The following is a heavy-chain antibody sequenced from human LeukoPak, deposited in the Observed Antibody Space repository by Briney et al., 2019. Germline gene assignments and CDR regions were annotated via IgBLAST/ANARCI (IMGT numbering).Heavy chain of an antibody. CDR3: ARVSDDSSGYYYFRFDP. CDR1: GGSISSGSYY. CDR2: IYTSGST. D-gene: IGHD3-22*01. J-gene: IGHJ5*02. Sequence: PSQTLSLTCTVSGGSISSGSYYWSWIRQPAGKGREWIGRIYTSGSTNYNPSLKSRVTISVDTSKNQFSLKLSSVTAADTAVYYCARVSDDSSGYYYFRFDPWAREPWSPSPQ. V-gene: IGHV4-61*02.